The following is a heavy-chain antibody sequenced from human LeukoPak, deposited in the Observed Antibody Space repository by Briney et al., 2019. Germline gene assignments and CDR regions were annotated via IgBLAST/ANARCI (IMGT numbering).Heavy chain of an antibody. Sequence: SETLSLTCTVSGGSISSYYWSWIRQPPGKGLEWIGYIYYSGSTNYNPSLKSRVTISVDTPKNQFSLKLSSVTAADTAVYYCARVGYCSGGSCEIWGQGTLVTVSS. CDR2: IYYSGST. D-gene: IGHD2-15*01. CDR1: GGSISSYY. J-gene: IGHJ4*02. V-gene: IGHV4-59*08. CDR3: ARVGYCSGGSCEI.